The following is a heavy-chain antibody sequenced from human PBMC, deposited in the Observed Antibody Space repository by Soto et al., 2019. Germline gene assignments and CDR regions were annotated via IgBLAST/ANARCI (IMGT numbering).Heavy chain of an antibody. J-gene: IGHJ6*03. V-gene: IGHV5-51*01. CDR1: GYSFTSYW. Sequence: PGESLKISCKGSGYSFTSYWIGWVRQMPGKGLEWMGVIYPGDSDTRYSPSFQGQVTISADKSISTAYLQWSSLKASDTAMYYCARQAAYYYYYMDVWGKGTTVTVSS. CDR2: IYPGDSDT. CDR3: ARQAAYYYYYMDV.